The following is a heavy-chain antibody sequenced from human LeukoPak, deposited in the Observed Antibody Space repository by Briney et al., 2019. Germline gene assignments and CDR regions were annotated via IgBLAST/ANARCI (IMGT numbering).Heavy chain of an antibody. V-gene: IGHV3-21*01. CDR2: ISSSSSYI. CDR1: AFTFSSYS. Sequence: PGGSLRLSCAASAFTFSSYSMNWVRQAPGKGLEWVSSISSSSSYIYYADSVKGRFTISRDNAKNSLYLQMNSLRAEDTAVYYCARDLKPSSGYDSGDYGDYVPYYYYYYGMDVWGQGTTVTVSS. J-gene: IGHJ6*02. CDR3: ARDLKPSSGYDSGDYGDYVPYYYYYYGMDV. D-gene: IGHD4-17*01.